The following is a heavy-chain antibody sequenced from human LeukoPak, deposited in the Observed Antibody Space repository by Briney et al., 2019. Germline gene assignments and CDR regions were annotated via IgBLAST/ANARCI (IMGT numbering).Heavy chain of an antibody. CDR2: IYYSGST. CDR3: ARVTTAWYVVGY. V-gene: IGHV4-30-4*08. J-gene: IGHJ4*02. D-gene: IGHD6-13*01. Sequence: PSETLSLTCTVSGGSISSGDYYWSWISQPPGKGLEWIGYIYYSGSTYYNPSLKSRVTISVDTSKNQFSLKLSSVTAADTAVYYCARVTTAWYVVGYWGQGTLVTVSS. CDR1: GGSISSGDYY.